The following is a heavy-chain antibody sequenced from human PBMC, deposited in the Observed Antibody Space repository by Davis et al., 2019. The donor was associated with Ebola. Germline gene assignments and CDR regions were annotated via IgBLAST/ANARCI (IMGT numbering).Heavy chain of an antibody. D-gene: IGHD6-13*01. Sequence: GESLKISCAASGFTFSSSAMSWVRQAPGKGLEWVSSITGSGGTTYYADSVKGRFTVSRDNSKNTMYLQMNSLRAEDTAVYYCARGIAAAGKNYYYYGMDVWGKGTTVTVSS. V-gene: IGHV3-23*01. CDR2: ITGSGGTT. CDR1: GFTFSSSA. CDR3: ARGIAAAGKNYYYYGMDV. J-gene: IGHJ6*04.